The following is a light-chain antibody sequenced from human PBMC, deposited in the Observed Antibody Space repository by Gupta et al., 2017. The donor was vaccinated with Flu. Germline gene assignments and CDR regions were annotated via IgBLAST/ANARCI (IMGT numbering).Light chain of an antibody. CDR3: MQALQSPPT. V-gene: IGKV2-28*01. Sequence: VTPGEPASISGRAIRSRRHSNGNNYLDWYLQKPGQAPQLLIYVGSSRASGVPDRFSGSGSGTDFTLKISRVEAEDVGVYYCMQALQSPPTFGQGTKVEIK. J-gene: IGKJ1*01. CDR2: VGS. CDR1: RSRRHSNGNNY.